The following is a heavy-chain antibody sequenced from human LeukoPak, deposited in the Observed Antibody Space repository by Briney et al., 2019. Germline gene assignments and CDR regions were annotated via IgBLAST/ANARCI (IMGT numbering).Heavy chain of an antibody. CDR3: ARVRQQYFDSDAFDI. V-gene: IGHV3-30*04. D-gene: IGHD3-9*01. Sequence: SGGSLRLSCAASGFTFSRYAMHWVRQAPGKGLEWVAVISYDGSNKYYADSVKGRFTISGDNSKNTLHLQMNSLRPEDTAVYSCARVRQQYFDSDAFDIWGQGTMVTVSS. J-gene: IGHJ3*02. CDR2: ISYDGSNK. CDR1: GFTFSRYA.